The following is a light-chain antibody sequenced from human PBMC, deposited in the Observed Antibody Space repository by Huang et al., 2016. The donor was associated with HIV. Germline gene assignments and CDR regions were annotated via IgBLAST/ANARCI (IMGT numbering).Light chain of an antibody. CDR1: QSVSSSY. CDR2: GAS. CDR3: QQYGSSPLT. J-gene: IGKJ4*01. V-gene: IGKV3-20*01. Sequence: EIVLTQSPGTLSLSPGERATLSCRASQSVSSSYLAWYQTKPGQAPRLLISGASSRAMGIPDRFSGSGSGTDFTLTISRLEPEDFAVYYCQQYGSSPLTFGGGTKVEIK.